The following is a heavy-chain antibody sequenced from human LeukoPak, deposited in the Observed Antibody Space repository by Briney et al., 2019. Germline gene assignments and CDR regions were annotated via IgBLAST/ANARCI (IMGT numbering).Heavy chain of an antibody. V-gene: IGHV4-31*03. CDR2: ISYSGST. CDR3: ARGAFNYYDTIGYSNDAFDI. CDR1: GGSISSGGHY. J-gene: IGHJ3*02. D-gene: IGHD3-22*01. Sequence: SQTLSLTCTVSGGSISSGGHYWSWIRQHPGKGLEWIAYISYSGSTYYNPSLKSRIIISVDTSKNRFSLKLSFVTAADTAVYFCARGAFNYYDTIGYSNDAFDIWGQGTMVTVSS.